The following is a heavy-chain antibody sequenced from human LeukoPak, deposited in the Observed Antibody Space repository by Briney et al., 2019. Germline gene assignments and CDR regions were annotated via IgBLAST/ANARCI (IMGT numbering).Heavy chain of an antibody. V-gene: IGHV1-69*01. Sequence: GSSVKVSCTASGGTFSSYAISWVRQAPGQGLEWMGGIIPIFGTANYAQKFQGRVTITADESTSTAYMELSSLRSEDTAVYYCARSSEGYYDSSGYSYFDYWGQGTLVTVSS. CDR1: GGTFSSYA. CDR2: IIPIFGTA. D-gene: IGHD3-22*01. CDR3: ARSSEGYYDSSGYSYFDY. J-gene: IGHJ4*02.